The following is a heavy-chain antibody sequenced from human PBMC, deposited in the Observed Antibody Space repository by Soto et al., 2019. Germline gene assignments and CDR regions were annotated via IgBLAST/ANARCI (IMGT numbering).Heavy chain of an antibody. CDR2: IIPIFGTA. D-gene: IGHD6-6*01. Sequence: SFKVSFKASGGTLSSYAISWVRQAPGQGRKWMGGIIPIFGTANYAQKFKGRVTITADESTSTAYMELSSLRSEDTAVYYCARDLPMRMAARRFNRFDPCGQGTLVTVPS. CDR1: GGTLSSYA. CDR3: ARDLPMRMAARRFNRFDP. J-gene: IGHJ5*02. V-gene: IGHV1-69*13.